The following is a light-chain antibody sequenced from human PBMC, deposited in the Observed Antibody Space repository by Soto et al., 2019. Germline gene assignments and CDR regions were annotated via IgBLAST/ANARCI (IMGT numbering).Light chain of an antibody. CDR1: QSVSRSD. Sequence: EIVLTQSPGTLSLSPGERATLSCRASQSVSRSDLAWYQQKPGQAPRLLIYGASSRATDIPDRFSGSGSGTDFTLIISRLEPEDFAVYYCQQYGSSPYTFGQGTKLEIK. CDR2: GAS. V-gene: IGKV3-20*01. J-gene: IGKJ2*01. CDR3: QQYGSSPYT.